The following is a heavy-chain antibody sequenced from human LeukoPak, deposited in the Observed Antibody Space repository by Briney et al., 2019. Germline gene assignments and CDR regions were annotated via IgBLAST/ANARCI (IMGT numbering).Heavy chain of an antibody. J-gene: IGHJ6*02. Sequence: PSETLSLTCTVSGGSISSYYWSWIRQPAGKGLEWIGRIYTSGSTNYNPSLKSRVTMSVDTSKNQFSLKLSSVTAADTAVYYCARERNDFWSGYQDPYYYYGMDVWGQGTTVTVSS. V-gene: IGHV4-4*07. CDR3: ARERNDFWSGYQDPYYYYGMDV. CDR2: IYTSGST. D-gene: IGHD3-3*01. CDR1: GGSISSYY.